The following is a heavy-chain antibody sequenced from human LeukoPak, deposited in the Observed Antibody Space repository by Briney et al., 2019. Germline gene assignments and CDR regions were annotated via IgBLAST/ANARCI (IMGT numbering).Heavy chain of an antibody. J-gene: IGHJ5*01. D-gene: IGHD5-24*01. CDR3: ASRRDGYVNPFDS. CDR2: INHSGST. CDR1: GGPFSGHY. V-gene: IGHV4-34*01. Sequence: SETLSLTCAVYGGPFSGHYWSWIRQPPRRGLEWIGEINHSGSTNYNPPLERRLTLSVDTSKNQFSLKLTSVTAADTAVYFCASRRDGYVNPFDSWGRGTLVTVSS.